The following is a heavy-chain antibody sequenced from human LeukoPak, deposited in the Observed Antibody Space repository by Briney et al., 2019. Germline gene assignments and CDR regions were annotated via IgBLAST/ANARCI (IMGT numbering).Heavy chain of an antibody. CDR1: GGSISSGSYY. D-gene: IGHD3-3*01. CDR2: IYSSGST. CDR3: ARTPAGVSDYFDY. V-gene: IGHV4-61*02. Sequence: PSETLSLTCTVSGGSISSGSYYWSWIRQPAGKGLEWIGRIYSSGSTNYNPSLKSRVTISVDTSKNQISLKLSSVTAADTAVYYCARTPAGVSDYFDYWGQGTLVTVSS. J-gene: IGHJ4*02.